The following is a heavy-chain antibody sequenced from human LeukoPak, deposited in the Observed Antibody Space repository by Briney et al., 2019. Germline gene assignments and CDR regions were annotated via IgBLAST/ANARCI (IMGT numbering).Heavy chain of an antibody. CDR3: ARGGYSSSWFLNWFDP. CDR2: IYYSGST. Sequence: PSETLSLTCTVSGGSISSDSYYWAWIRQPPGKGLEWIASIYYSGSTYYNPSLKSRVTISVDTSRNQFSLKLSSVTAADTAVYYCARGGYSSSWFLNWFDPWGQGTLVTVSS. D-gene: IGHD6-13*01. CDR1: GGSISSDSYY. V-gene: IGHV4-39*01. J-gene: IGHJ5*02.